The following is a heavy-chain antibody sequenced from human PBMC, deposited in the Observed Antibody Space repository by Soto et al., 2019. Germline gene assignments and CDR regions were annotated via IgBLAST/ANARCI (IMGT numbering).Heavy chain of an antibody. Sequence: QAQLVQSGAEVKKPGASVKVSCKTSGYTFTSYYMHWVRQAPGQGLEWMGIINPSGGSTSYAQKFQGRVTMTRDTSTSTVYMELSSLRSEDTAVYYCARTITGTPFDYWGQGTLVTVSS. D-gene: IGHD1-20*01. CDR3: ARTITGTPFDY. V-gene: IGHV1-46*03. CDR1: GYTFTSYY. J-gene: IGHJ4*02. CDR2: INPSGGST.